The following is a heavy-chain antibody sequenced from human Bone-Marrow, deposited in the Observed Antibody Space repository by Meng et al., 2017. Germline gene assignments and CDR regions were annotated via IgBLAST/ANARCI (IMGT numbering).Heavy chain of an antibody. Sequence: QVQLQESGPGLVKTSGTPSLTCTVSGDSISSYIWWRWVRQPPGKGLEWIGEVYHRGDTNYNPSLKSRVDISVDKSKNQFYLSLFSVTAADTAVYYCGRDQGRELINHWGQGTLVTVSS. V-gene: IGHV4-4*02. CDR3: GRDQGRELINH. J-gene: IGHJ4*02. D-gene: IGHD1-7*01. CDR1: GDSISSYIW. CDR2: VYHRGDT.